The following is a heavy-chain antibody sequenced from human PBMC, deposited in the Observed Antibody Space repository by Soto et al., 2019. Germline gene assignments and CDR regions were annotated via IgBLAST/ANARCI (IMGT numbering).Heavy chain of an antibody. CDR2: IYPGDSDT. Sequence: GESLKISCKGSGYSFTSYWIGWVRQMPGKGLEWMGTIYPGDSDTRYSPSFQGQVTISADKSISTAYLQWSSLKASDTAMYYCARLPYNSVYYYGMDVWGQGTTVTVSS. J-gene: IGHJ6*02. CDR1: GYSFTSYW. CDR3: ARLPYNSVYYYGMDV. V-gene: IGHV5-51*01. D-gene: IGHD1-20*01.